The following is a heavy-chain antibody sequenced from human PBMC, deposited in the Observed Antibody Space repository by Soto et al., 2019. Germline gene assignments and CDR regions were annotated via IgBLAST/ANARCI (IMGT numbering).Heavy chain of an antibody. D-gene: IGHD1-26*01. V-gene: IGHV4-39*01. J-gene: IGHJ6*02. Sequence: SETLSLTCTVSGGSISSRSYYLGWIRQPPGKGLEWIWSISYSGSTYYNPSLKSRVTISVDTSKNQFSLKLSSETAADTAVYYCATLGATSHYHGMDVWGQGTTAPASS. CDR2: ISYSGST. CDR3: ATLGATSHYHGMDV. CDR1: GGSISSRSYY.